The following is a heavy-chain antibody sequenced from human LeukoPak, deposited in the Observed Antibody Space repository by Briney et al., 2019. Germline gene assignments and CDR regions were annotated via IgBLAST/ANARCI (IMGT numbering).Heavy chain of an antibody. D-gene: IGHD3-9*01. CDR3: ARDAALQYFEGDYPYGMDV. J-gene: IGHJ6*02. V-gene: IGHV1-18*01. CDR2: ISGYNDDT. CDR1: GYTFSDFG. Sequence: ASVKVSCKASGYTFSDFGTSWVRQAPGRGLEWMGWISGYNDDTDYAQNLQGRVTMTTDTSTRTAYMELRSLRSDDSAVSYCARDAALQYFEGDYPYGMDVWGQGTTVTVSS.